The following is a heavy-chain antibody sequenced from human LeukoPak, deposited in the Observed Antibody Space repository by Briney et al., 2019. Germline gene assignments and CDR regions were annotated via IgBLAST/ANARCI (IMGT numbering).Heavy chain of an antibody. V-gene: IGHV3-23*01. J-gene: IGHJ4*02. CDR3: ANSHRDYRYYFDY. CDR1: GFIFSSYA. CDR2: ISGSVGST. Sequence: GGSLRLSCAASGFIFSSYAMGWVRQAPEKGLEWDSAISGSVGSTYYADSVKDRSTISTHTPKNTLYRKMDSQRTEDTAVYYCANSHRDYRYYFDYWGQGTLVTVSS. D-gene: IGHD4-17*01.